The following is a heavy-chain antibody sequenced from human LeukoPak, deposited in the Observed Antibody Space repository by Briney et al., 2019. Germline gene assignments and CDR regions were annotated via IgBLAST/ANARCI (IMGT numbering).Heavy chain of an antibody. V-gene: IGHV4-59*08. D-gene: IGHD1-26*01. Sequence: SETLSLTCTVSGGSITSYCWSWLRQPPGKGLEWIGFIYYSGSTHYKSSLNSRVTISVDTSRNQFSLRLSSVTAADTAVYYCARHSGSSPHYFDYWGQGTLVTVSS. J-gene: IGHJ4*02. CDR3: ARHSGSSPHYFDY. CDR2: IYYSGST. CDR1: GGSITSYC.